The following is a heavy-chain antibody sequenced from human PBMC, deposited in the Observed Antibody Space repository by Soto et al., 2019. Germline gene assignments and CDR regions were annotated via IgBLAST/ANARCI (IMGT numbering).Heavy chain of an antibody. V-gene: IGHV2-5*02. D-gene: IGHD4-17*01. J-gene: IGHJ4*02. CDR1: GFSLRTSGVG. CDR2: IYWDDGK. Sequence: QITLKESGPTLVKPTQTLTLTCTFSGFSLRTSGVGVGWIRQPPGKALEWLALIYWDDGKRYSPSLKSRLTITKDTSKNQVVLRMNHMDPVDTATYYCAHLTTGGFYYDHWGQGTLVTVSS. CDR3: AHLTTGGFYYDH.